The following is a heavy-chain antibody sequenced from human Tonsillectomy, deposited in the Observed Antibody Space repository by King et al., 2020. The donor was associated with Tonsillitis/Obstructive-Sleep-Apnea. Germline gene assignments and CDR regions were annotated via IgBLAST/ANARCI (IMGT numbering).Heavy chain of an antibody. CDR3: ARSYCTGGVCFWDWYFDL. CDR2: ITGYIGNT. D-gene: IGHD2-8*02. CDR1: GYTFTSYG. J-gene: IGHJ2*01. Sequence: QLVQSGAEVKKPGASVKVSCKASGYTFTSYGIAWVRQAPGQGLEWMGWITGYIGNTNYAQNLQGRVTMTTDTSANTAYMGLRSLGSDDTAVYYCARSYCTGGVCFWDWYFDLWGRGTLVTVSS. V-gene: IGHV1-18*01.